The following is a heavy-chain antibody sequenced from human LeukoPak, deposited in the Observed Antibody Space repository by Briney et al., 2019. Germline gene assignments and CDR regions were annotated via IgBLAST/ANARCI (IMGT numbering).Heavy chain of an antibody. V-gene: IGHV3-53*01. J-gene: IGHJ4*02. D-gene: IGHD6-19*01. Sequence: GGSLRLSCAASGFTVSSNYMSSVRQAPGKGLEWVSTIYSGGSTYYADSVKGRFTISRDNSKNTLYLQMNSLRGEDTAVYYCARNGYTSGWYRNWGQGTLVTVSS. CDR1: GFTVSSNY. CDR2: IYSGGST. CDR3: ARNGYTSGWYRN.